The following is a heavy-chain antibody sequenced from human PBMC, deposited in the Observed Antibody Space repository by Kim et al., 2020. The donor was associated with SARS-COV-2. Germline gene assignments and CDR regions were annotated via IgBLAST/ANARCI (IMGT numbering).Heavy chain of an antibody. D-gene: IGHD2-2*01. CDR3: ASLNHNCSSTSCYLAYYYYYGMDV. Sequence: SETLSLTCTVSGGSISSSSYYWGWIRQPPGKGLEWIGSIYYSGSTYYNPSLKSRVTISVDTSKNQFSLKLSSVTAADTAVYYCASLNHNCSSTSCYLAYYYYYGMDVWVQGTTVTVSS. J-gene: IGHJ6*02. CDR1: GGSISSSSYY. CDR2: IYYSGST. V-gene: IGHV4-39*01.